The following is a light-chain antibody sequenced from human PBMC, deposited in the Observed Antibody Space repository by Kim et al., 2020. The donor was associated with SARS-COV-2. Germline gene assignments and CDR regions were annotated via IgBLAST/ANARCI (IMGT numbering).Light chain of an antibody. V-gene: IGLV1-51*01. J-gene: IGLJ2*01. Sequence: GRKVSIPCSESSSNIVSHYVCWYQQLPGTAPKLLIYDTNKQPSGIPDRFSGSKSGTSAALGITGLQTGDEADFYCGTWDASLGGLVFGGGTQLTVL. CDR2: DTN. CDR3: GTWDASLGGLV. CDR1: SSNIVSHY.